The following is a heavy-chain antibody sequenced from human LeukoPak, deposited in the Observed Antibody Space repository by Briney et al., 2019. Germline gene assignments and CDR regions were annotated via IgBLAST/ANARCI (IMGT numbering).Heavy chain of an antibody. J-gene: IGHJ4*02. CDR3: AKASGYTSGWYSADFDY. D-gene: IGHD6-19*01. Sequence: GRSLRLSCAASGFTFDNYAIHWVRQAPGKGLEWVSGISWNSGSIGYADAVKGRFTISRDNAKSSLNLRMNSLRAEDTALYYCAKASGYTSGWYSADFDYWGQGTLVTVSS. CDR1: GFTFDNYA. V-gene: IGHV3-9*01. CDR2: ISWNSGSI.